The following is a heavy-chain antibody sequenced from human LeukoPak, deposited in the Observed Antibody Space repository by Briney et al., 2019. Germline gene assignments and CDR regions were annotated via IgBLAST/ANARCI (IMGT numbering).Heavy chain of an antibody. CDR1: GGSISGYY. CDR3: AREHYYYGLDV. J-gene: IGHJ6*02. CDR2: FYYSGTT. V-gene: IGHV4-59*01. Sequence: PSETLSLTCTVSGGSISGYYWSWVRRPPGKGLEWIGYFYYSGTTSYNPSLKSRVTISVDTSKKHFSLRLSSVIAADTAVYYYAREHYYYGLDVWGQGTTVTVSS.